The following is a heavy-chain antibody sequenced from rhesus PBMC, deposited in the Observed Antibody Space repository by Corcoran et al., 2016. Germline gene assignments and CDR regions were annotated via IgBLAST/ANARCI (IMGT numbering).Heavy chain of an antibody. V-gene: IGHV4-165*01. Sequence: QVHLQESGPGLVKPSETLSPTCAVSGGSFSDYSWGWVRHPPGKGLEWIGYISGSSGSTDYNPSLKSRVTISSDTSKNQFSLELTAVTDADTAVYYCAKDPAYGSRSDVWGPGVMVTVSS. CDR2: ISGSSGST. J-gene: IGHJ5-1*01. CDR1: GGSFSDYS. CDR3: AKDPAYGSRSDV. D-gene: IGHD4-4*01.